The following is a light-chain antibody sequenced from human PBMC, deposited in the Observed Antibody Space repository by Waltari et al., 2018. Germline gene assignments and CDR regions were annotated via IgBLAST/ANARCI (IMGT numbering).Light chain of an antibody. V-gene: IGLV2-11*01. J-gene: IGLJ3*02. CDR2: DVS. CDR3: CSYGGTYSWV. CDR1: SSDVGGYHF. Sequence: QSAPTQPRSVSGPPGQSVTTSCTGTSSDVGGYHFVSWYQQHPGKAPKLMIYDVSKRPSGVPDRFSGSKSGNTASLTISGLQAEDEADYYCCSYGGTYSWVFGGGTKLTVL.